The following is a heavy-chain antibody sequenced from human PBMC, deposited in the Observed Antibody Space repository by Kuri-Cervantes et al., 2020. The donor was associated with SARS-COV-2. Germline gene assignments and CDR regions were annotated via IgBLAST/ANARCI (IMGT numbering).Heavy chain of an antibody. D-gene: IGHD3-3*01. J-gene: IGHJ3*02. CDR2: ISSSSSYI. V-gene: IGHV3-21*01. CDR3: ARDTYYDFWSGYHPRDAFDI. CDR1: GFTFSSYS. Sequence: GESLKISCAASGFTFSSYSMNWVRQAPGKGLEWVSSISSSSSYIYYADSVKGRFTISRDNAKNSLYLQMNSLRAEDTAVYYCARDTYYDFWSGYHPRDAFDIWGQGTMVTVSS.